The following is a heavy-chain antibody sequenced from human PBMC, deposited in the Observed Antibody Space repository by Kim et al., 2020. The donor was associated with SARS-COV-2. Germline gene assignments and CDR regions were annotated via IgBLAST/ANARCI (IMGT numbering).Heavy chain of an antibody. D-gene: IGHD1-7*01. CDR3: ARTGITGTTSDDWTKDGMDV. CDR2: IYHSGST. V-gene: IGHV4-4*02. CDR1: GGSISSSNW. Sequence: SETLSLTCAVSGGSISSSNWWSWVRQPPGKGLEWIGEIYHSGSTNYNPSLKSRVTISVDKSKNQFSLKLSSVTAADTAVYYCARTGITGTTSDDWTKDGMDVWGQGTTVTVSS. J-gene: IGHJ6*02.